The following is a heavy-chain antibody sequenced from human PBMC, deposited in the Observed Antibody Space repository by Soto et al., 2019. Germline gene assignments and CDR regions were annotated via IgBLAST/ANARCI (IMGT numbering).Heavy chain of an antibody. Sequence: GGSLRLSCAASGFTFSSYAMSWVRQAPGKGLEWVSAISGSGDNTYYADSVKGRFTLSRDNSKNTLYLQMNSLRADDTAVYYWAKEQGGLLGLLEFYTVDYWGQGTLVTVSS. CDR1: GFTFSSYA. D-gene: IGHD3-3*01. J-gene: IGHJ4*02. CDR2: ISGSGDNT. V-gene: IGHV3-23*01. CDR3: AKEQGGLLGLLEFYTVDY.